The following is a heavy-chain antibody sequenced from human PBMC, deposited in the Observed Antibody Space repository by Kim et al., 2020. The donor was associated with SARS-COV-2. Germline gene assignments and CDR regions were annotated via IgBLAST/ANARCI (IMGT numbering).Heavy chain of an antibody. CDR1: GFTITTYG. V-gene: IGHV3-33*06. J-gene: IGHJ4*02. CDR3: AKDSALTNLDF. CDR2: IWADGNNK. Sequence: GGSLRLSCAVSGFTITTYGMHWVRQAPGKGLEWVAVIWADGNNKYHADSVKGRFSISRDNSKNTLYLQMNSLRVEDTAVYYCAKDSALTNLDFWGQGTLVTVPS. D-gene: IGHD4-17*01.